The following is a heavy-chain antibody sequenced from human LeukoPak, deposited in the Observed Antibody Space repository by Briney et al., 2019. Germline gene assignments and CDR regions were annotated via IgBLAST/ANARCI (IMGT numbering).Heavy chain of an antibody. J-gene: IGHJ5*02. V-gene: IGHV1-46*01. CDR1: GYTFTSYY. D-gene: IGHD6-6*01. CDR2: INPSGGST. Sequence: ASVKVSCKASGYTFTSYYMHWVRQAPGQGLEWMGIINPSGGSTSYAQKFQGRVTMTRDTSTSTVYMELSSLRSEDTAVYYCARDLSIIAARPSISNWFDPWGKGTLVTLSS. CDR3: ARDLSIIAARPSISNWFDP.